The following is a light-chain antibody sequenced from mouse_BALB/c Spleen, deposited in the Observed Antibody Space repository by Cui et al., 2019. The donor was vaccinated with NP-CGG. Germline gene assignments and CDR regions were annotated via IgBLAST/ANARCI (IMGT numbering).Light chain of an antibody. CDR3: ALWYSNHWV. CDR2: GTK. V-gene: IGLV1*01. Sequence: VLTQESALTTSPGETVTLTCRSSTGAVTTSNYANWVQEKPDHLFTGLIGGTKNRAPGVPARFSGSLIGDKAALTITGAQTEDEAIYFCALWYSNHWVFGGGTKLTVL. J-gene: IGLJ1*01. CDR1: TGAVTTSNY.